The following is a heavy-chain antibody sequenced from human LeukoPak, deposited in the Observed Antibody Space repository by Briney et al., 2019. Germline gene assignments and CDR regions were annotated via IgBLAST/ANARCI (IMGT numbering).Heavy chain of an antibody. CDR2: INHSGST. J-gene: IGHJ5*02. V-gene: IGHV4-34*01. CDR1: GGSISSYY. Sequence: KPSETLSLTCTVSGGSISSYYWSWIRQPPGKGLEWIGEINHSGSTNYNPSLKSRVTISVDTSKNQFSLKLSSVTAADTAVYYCARPLGAGTTTSWGQGTLVTVSS. CDR3: ARPLGAGTTTS. D-gene: IGHD1-7*01.